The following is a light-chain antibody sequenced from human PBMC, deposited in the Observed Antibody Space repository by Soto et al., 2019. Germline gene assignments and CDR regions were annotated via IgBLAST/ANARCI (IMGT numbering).Light chain of an antibody. CDR3: QQHFNGPIT. J-gene: IGKJ5*01. CDR1: QTVDRNY. CDR2: GAS. Sequence: EIVLTQSPGILSLSPGEGATLSCRASQTVDRNYFAWYQQKPGQAPRLLIYGASNRATGIPARFSGSGSGTDFTLTISSLEPEDFAVYYCQQHFNGPITFGQGTRLEIK. V-gene: IGKV3-11*01.